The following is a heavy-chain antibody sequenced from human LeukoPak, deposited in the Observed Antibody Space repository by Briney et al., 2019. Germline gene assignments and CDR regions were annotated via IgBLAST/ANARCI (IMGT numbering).Heavy chain of an antibody. J-gene: IGHJ4*02. CDR2: IRSKVNNYAT. Sequence: GGSLKLSCAGSGFTFSGSAMHWVRQASGKGLEWVGRIRSKVNNYATTYAASVKGRFTISRDDSRNTAYLQMNSLKTKDTAFYYCTREGSGWYTDYWGQGTLVTVSS. V-gene: IGHV3-73*01. D-gene: IGHD6-19*01. CDR3: TREGSGWYTDY. CDR1: GFTFSGSA.